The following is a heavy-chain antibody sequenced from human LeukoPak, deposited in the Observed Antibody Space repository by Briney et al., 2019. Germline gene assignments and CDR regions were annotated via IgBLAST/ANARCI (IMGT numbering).Heavy chain of an antibody. CDR1: GFIPSSFN. D-gene: IGHD1-26*01. CDR3: ASAPSGTTHFDY. Sequence: GSLRLSCSAPGFIPSSFNIDWVRQAPGKGLEWVSSISSSSSFIYNADSVKGRFTISRDNAKNSLYLQMNSLRAEDTAVYYCASAPSGTTHFDYWGQGTLVTVSS. V-gene: IGHV3-21*01. CDR2: ISSSSSFI. J-gene: IGHJ4*02.